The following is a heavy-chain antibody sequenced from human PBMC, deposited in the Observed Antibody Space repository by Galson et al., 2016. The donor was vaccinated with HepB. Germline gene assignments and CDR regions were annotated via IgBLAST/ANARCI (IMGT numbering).Heavy chain of an antibody. D-gene: IGHD3-10*01. Sequence: SLRLSCAASGFTFSESGIHWVRQASGKGLEWIGRIRAIGNSYATAYAASVEGRFTISRDDSKNTAYLRMNSLKTEDTAVYYCARFRPLTSHYGNTEQLEHWGQGTLVTVSS. V-gene: IGHV3-73*01. CDR2: IRAIGNSYAT. CDR3: ARFRPLTSHYGNTEQLEH. J-gene: IGHJ5*02. CDR1: GFTFSESG.